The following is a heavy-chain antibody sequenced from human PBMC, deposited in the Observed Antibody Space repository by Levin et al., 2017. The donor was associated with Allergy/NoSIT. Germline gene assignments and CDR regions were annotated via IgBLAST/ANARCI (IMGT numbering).Heavy chain of an antibody. CDR3: ARDLGVVKYYYYGMDV. CDR2: IKQDGSEK. V-gene: IGHV3-7*01. D-gene: IGHD2-15*01. J-gene: IGHJ6*02. Sequence: GESLKISCAASGFTFSSYWMSWVRQAPGKGLEWVANIKQDGSEKYYVDSVKGRFTISRDNAKNSLYLQMNSLRAEDTAVYYCARDLGVVKYYYYGMDVWGQGTTVTVSS. CDR1: GFTFSSYW.